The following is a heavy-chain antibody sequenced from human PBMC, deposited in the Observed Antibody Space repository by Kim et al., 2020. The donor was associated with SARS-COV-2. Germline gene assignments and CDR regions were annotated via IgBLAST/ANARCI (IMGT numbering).Heavy chain of an antibody. J-gene: IGHJ4*02. CDR3: ARGDHTGFDF. V-gene: IGHV4-34*13. CDR2: GIT. D-gene: IGHD1-1*01. Sequence: GITNSNPSRKSRVTVSADMSKNQFYLKLTSVTAGDTALYFCARGDHTGFDFWGQGTLVAVSS.